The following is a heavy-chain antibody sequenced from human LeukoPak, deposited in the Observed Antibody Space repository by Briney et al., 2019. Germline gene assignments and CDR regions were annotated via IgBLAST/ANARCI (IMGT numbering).Heavy chain of an antibody. CDR2: INPNSGGT. D-gene: IGHD3-9*01. J-gene: IGHJ6*02. V-gene: IGHV1-2*02. Sequence: RASVKVSCKASGYTFTGYYMHWVRQAPGQGLEWMGWINPNSGGTNYAQKFQGRVTMTRDTSISTAYMELSRLRSDDTAVYYCARDGDDYDISTGPRYYYYGMDVWGQGTTVTVSS. CDR1: GYTFTGYY. CDR3: ARDGDDYDISTGPRYYYYGMDV.